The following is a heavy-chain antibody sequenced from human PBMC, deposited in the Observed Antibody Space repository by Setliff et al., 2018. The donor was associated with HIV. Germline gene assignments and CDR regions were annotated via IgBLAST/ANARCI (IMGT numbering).Heavy chain of an antibody. D-gene: IGHD3-22*01. V-gene: IGHV4-39*07. J-gene: IGHJ1*01. Sequence: SETLSLTCTVSGGSISSSSYYWGWIRQPPGKGLEWIGSIYYSGSTYYNPSLKSRVTISVDTSKNQFSLKLSSVTAADTAVYYCAQDYYDSGGHYPTEYFQHWGQGTLVTVSS. CDR3: AQDYYDSGGHYPTEYFQH. CDR2: IYYSGST. CDR1: GGSISSSSYY.